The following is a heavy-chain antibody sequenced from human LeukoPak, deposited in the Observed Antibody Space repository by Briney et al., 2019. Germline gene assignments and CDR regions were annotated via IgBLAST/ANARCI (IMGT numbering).Heavy chain of an antibody. CDR1: GFTFSSHA. D-gene: IGHD2-2*01. CDR3: ARDRSRNYSCDY. J-gene: IGHJ4*02. Sequence: GRSLRLSCAASGFTFSSHAMHWVGQAPGKGLEGVAFISYDGSIKYYADSVKGRFTISRDNSKNTLYLQMSSLRTEDTAVYYCARDRSRNYSCDYWGQGTLVSVSS. V-gene: IGHV3-30-3*01. CDR2: ISYDGSIK.